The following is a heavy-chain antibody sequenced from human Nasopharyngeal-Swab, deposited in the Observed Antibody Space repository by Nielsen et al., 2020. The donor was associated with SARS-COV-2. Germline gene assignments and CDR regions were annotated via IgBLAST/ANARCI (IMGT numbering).Heavy chain of an antibody. J-gene: IGHJ4*02. CDR3: AKDWVTGDTAMVTDY. D-gene: IGHD5-18*01. Sequence: GESLKISCAASGFTFSSYGMHWVRQAPGKGLEWVAVIWYDGSNKYYADSVKGRFTISRDNSKNTLYLQMNRLRAEDTAVYYCAKDWVTGDTAMVTDYWGQGTLVTVSS. V-gene: IGHV3-33*06. CDR2: IWYDGSNK. CDR1: GFTFSSYG.